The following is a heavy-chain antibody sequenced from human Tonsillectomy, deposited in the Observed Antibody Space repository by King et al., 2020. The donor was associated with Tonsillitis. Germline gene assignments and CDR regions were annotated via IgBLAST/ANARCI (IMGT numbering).Heavy chain of an antibody. V-gene: IGHV4-31*03. D-gene: IGHD4-17*01. Sequence: VQLVESGPGLVRPSQTLSLICSVSGDSLTSGGYFWSWIRQHPDKGLEWIGSIYHSGPTYHTPSLTSRLFMSVDTSKNQFSLGLTSVTAADTAVYYCARNRDYGDYVDFWGQGTLVAVSS. CDR1: GDSLTSGGYF. J-gene: IGHJ4*02. CDR2: IYHSGPT. CDR3: ARNRDYGDYVDF.